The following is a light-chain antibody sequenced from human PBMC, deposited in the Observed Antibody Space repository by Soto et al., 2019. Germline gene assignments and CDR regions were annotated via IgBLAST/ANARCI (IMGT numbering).Light chain of an antibody. CDR2: EVS. CDR1: SSDVGGDNC. CDR3: SSYAVSNIPVV. V-gene: IGLV2-8*01. J-gene: IGLJ2*01. Sequence: QSALTQPPSASGSPGQSVTISCTGTSSDVGGDNCVSWYQQHPGKAPKLMIYEVSKRPSGVPDRFSGSKSGNKASLTVSGVQAEDEADYYCSSYAVSNIPVVFGGGTKVTVL.